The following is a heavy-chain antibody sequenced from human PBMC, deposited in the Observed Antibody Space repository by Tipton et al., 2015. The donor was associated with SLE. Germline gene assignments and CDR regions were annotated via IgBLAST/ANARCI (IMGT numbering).Heavy chain of an antibody. J-gene: IGHJ6*02. Sequence: LRLSCTVSGGSISSSSYYWGWIRQPPGKGLEWIGSIYYSGSTYYNPSLKSRVTISVDTSKNQFSLKLSSVTAADTAAYYCARDVWGGYYYYYGMDVWGQGTTVTVSS. CDR2: IYYSGST. V-gene: IGHV4-39*07. CDR3: ARDVWGGYYYYYGMDV. CDR1: GGSISSSSYY. D-gene: IGHD3-16*01.